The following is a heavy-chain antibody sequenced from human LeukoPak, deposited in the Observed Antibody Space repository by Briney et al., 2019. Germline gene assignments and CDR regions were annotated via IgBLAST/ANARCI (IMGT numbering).Heavy chain of an antibody. CDR1: GFTFSSYW. Sequence: GGSLRLSCAASGFTFSSYWMHWVRHAPGKGLVWVSGIRGDGISIGYADSVGGRFTISRDNAKNTLYLQVSSLRAEDTAVYYCVRDEAGTTPFDYWGQGTLVTVSS. CDR2: IRGDGISI. V-gene: IGHV3-74*01. D-gene: IGHD1-7*01. CDR3: VRDEAGTTPFDY. J-gene: IGHJ4*02.